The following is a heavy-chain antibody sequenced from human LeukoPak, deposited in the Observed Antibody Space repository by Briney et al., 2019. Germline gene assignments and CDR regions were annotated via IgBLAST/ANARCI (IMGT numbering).Heavy chain of an antibody. D-gene: IGHD3-22*01. CDR2: IYYSGST. CDR3: ARLSYYYDSSGSHPFDY. CDR1: GGSISSSTYY. V-gene: IGHV4-39*01. Sequence: PSETLSLTCIVSGGSISSSTYYWGWIRQPPGKGLEWIVSIYYSGSTYYNPSLKSRVTISVDTSKTQFSLKLSSVTAADTAVYYCARLSYYYDSSGSHPFDYWGQGTLVTVSS. J-gene: IGHJ4*02.